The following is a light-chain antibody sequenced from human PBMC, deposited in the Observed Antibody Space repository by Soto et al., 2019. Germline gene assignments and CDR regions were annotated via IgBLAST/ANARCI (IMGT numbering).Light chain of an antibody. Sequence: DIQMTQSPSSLSASVGDRVTITCRASQRISTYLNWYQQKPGKAPKLLISVASSLQSGVPSRFSGSGSGTDFTLTISSLQPEDFSTYYCQQRYSTPLTFGGGTKVEIK. CDR2: VAS. CDR1: QRISTY. V-gene: IGKV1-39*01. J-gene: IGKJ4*01. CDR3: QQRYSTPLT.